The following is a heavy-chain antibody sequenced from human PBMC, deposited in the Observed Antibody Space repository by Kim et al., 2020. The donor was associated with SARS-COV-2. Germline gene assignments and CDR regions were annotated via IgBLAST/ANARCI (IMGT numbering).Heavy chain of an antibody. V-gene: IGHV3-33*08. Sequence: GGSLRLSCAASGFSISYYGMNWVRQAPGRGLECVATIWYDGTNKYYADSVKGRFTISRDNSKNTVFLQMNSLRGEDTAVYYCARHMEFDYWGQGTLVTVSS. CDR2: IWYDGTNK. D-gene: IGHD1-1*01. CDR1: GFSISYYG. J-gene: IGHJ4*02. CDR3: ARHMEFDY.